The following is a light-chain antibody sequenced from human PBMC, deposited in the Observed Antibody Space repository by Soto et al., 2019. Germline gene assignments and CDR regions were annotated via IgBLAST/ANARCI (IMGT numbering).Light chain of an antibody. CDR2: DAS. V-gene: IGKV3-11*01. CDR3: QQRSNWPRYT. Sequence: EIVLTQSPATLSLSPGERATLSCWASQSVSVYLAWYQQKPGQAPRLVIHDASNRANGIPARFSGSGSGTDFTLTISSLEPEDFAVYYCQQRSNWPRYTFGPGTKLEIK. CDR1: QSVSVY. J-gene: IGKJ2*01.